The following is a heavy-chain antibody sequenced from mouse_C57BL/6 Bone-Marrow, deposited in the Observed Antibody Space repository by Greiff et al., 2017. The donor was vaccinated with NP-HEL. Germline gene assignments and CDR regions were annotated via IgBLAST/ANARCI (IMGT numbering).Heavy chain of an antibody. Sequence: VQLQESGAELVKPGASVKISCKASGYAFSSYWMNWVKQRPGKGLAWIGQIYPGDGDTNYNGKFKDKASLTADNSSSTAYMQLSSLTSEGSAFYFCARGGYWGQGTLVTVSA. CDR3: ARGGY. CDR1: GYAFSSYW. CDR2: IYPGDGDT. J-gene: IGHJ3*01. V-gene: IGHV1-80*01.